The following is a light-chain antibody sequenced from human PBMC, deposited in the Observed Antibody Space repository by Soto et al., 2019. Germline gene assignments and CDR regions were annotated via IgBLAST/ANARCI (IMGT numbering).Light chain of an antibody. Sequence: DIQMTQSPSSLSAFVGDRVSITCRASQSISSYLNWYQQKPGKAPKLLIYGASSLQSGVPSRFSGRGSGTDFTLTISSLQPEDFATYYCQQSYNAPRTFGPGTKVDIK. V-gene: IGKV1-39*01. J-gene: IGKJ3*01. CDR1: QSISSY. CDR2: GAS. CDR3: QQSYNAPRT.